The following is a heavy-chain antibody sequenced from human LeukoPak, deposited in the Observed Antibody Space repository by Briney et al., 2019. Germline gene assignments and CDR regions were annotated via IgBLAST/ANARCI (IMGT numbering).Heavy chain of an antibody. D-gene: IGHD3-3*01. V-gene: IGHV4-61*02. CDR3: ARDRGYDFWSGYGGDDY. J-gene: IGHJ4*02. Sequence: SETLSLTCTVSGGSISSGSYYWSWIRQPAGKGLEWIGRIHASGSTNYNPSLKSRVTISVDTSKNQFSLKLSSVTAADTAVYYCARDRGYDFWSGYGGDDYWGQGTLVTVSS. CDR2: IHASGST. CDR1: GGSISSGSYY.